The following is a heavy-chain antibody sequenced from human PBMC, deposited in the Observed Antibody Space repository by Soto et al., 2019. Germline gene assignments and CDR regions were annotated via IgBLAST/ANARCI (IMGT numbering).Heavy chain of an antibody. D-gene: IGHD3-10*01. J-gene: IGHJ4*02. CDR1: GDTFSFYT. Sequence: SVKVSCKASGDTFSFYTINWVRQAPGLGLEWMGRVNPIVSMSNYAQKFQGRVTITADKSTNTAYMQLSSLRSEDTAIYYCAASYGSGYRAFDSWGQGALVTVSS. V-gene: IGHV1-69*02. CDR2: VNPIVSMS. CDR3: AASYGSGYRAFDS.